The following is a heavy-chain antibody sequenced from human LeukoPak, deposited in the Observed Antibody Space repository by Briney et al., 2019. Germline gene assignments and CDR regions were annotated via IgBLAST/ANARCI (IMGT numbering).Heavy chain of an antibody. D-gene: IGHD6-19*01. CDR3: ARDLSVWTVAGAYDY. CDR1: GYTFPNYG. V-gene: IGHV1-18*01. Sequence: ASVKVSCKASGYTFPNYGITWVRQAPGQGLEWMGWISAYNGDTNYAEKIQGRFTMTTDTSTNTAYMELRSLRSDDTAMYYCARDLSVWTVAGAYDYWGQGTLVTVSS. CDR2: ISAYNGDT. J-gene: IGHJ4*02.